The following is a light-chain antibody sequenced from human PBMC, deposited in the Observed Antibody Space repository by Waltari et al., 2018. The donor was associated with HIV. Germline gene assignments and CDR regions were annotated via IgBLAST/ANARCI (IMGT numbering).Light chain of an antibody. V-gene: IGKV1-39*01. J-gene: IGKJ1*01. Sequence: DIQMTQSPSSLSASVGDRVTSTCRASQSINTYLNWYHQQPGKAPKLLIYAASNLQTGVPSRFSGSGSVTDFTLTINSLQPEDLGIYYCQQSYSTPGTFGQGTKVEIK. CDR2: AAS. CDR1: QSINTY. CDR3: QQSYSTPGT.